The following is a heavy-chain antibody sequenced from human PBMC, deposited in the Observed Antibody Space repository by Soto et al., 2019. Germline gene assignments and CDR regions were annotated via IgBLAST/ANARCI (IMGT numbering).Heavy chain of an antibody. J-gene: IGHJ4*02. Sequence: EVQLVESGGGLVQPGGSLRLSCAASGFTFSSYWMSWVRQAPGKGLEWVANIKQDGSEKYYVDSVKGRFTISRDNAKNSLYLQMNSLRAEDTAVYYCARDEYYYDSSGYYAYWGQGTLVTVSS. V-gene: IGHV3-7*01. CDR3: ARDEYYYDSSGYYAY. D-gene: IGHD3-22*01. CDR1: GFTFSSYW. CDR2: IKQDGSEK.